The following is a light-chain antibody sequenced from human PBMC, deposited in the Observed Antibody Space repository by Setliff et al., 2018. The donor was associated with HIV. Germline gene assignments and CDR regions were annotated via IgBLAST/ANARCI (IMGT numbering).Light chain of an antibody. CDR1: SSDVGGYNY. CDR2: DVS. CDR3: ASYTSSSTYG. Sequence: QSALTQPASVSGSPGQSITISCTGTSSDVGGYNYVSWYQQHPGKAPKLMICDVSNRPSGVSNRFSASKSGNAASLTISGLQAEDEAEYFCASYTSSSTYGFGTGTKVTVL. J-gene: IGLJ1*01. V-gene: IGLV2-14*03.